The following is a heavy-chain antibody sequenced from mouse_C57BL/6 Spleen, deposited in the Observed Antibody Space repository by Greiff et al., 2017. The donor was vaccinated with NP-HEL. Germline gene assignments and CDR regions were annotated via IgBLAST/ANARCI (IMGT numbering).Heavy chain of an antibody. Sequence: VQLQQSGAELVRPGTSVKVSCKASGYAFTNYLIEWVKQRPGQGLEWIGVINPGSGGTNYNEKFKGKATLTADKSSSTAYMQLSSLTSEDSAVYFCARSYDGRETWFAYWGQGTLVTVSA. D-gene: IGHD1-1*01. J-gene: IGHJ3*01. CDR1: GYAFTNYL. V-gene: IGHV1-54*01. CDR2: INPGSGGT. CDR3: ARSYDGRETWFAY.